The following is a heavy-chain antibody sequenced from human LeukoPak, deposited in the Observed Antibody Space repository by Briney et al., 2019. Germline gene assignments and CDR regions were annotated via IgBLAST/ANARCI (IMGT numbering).Heavy chain of an antibody. CDR1: GFIFGNYG. J-gene: IGHJ4*02. V-gene: IGHV3-33*01. CDR2: FWSDGRQK. Sequence: PGRSLRLSCAASGFIFGNYGFHWVRQAPGKGLKWVAVFWSDGRQKYYVDSVKGRFTVSRDTSKKTVYLQMNSLRAEDTAVYYCERDDDGSGKYGQLYWGQGTLVTVSS. D-gene: IGHD3-10*01. CDR3: ERDDDGSGKYGQLY.